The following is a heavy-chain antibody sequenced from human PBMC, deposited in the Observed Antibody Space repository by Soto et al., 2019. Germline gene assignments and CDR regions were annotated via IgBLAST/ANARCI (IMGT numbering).Heavy chain of an antibody. D-gene: IGHD3-10*01. CDR2: INAGNGNT. V-gene: IGHV1-3*01. CDR3: ARELLWFGESPGGFDI. CDR1: AYTFTSYG. J-gene: IGHJ3*02. Sequence: GKVSCKTSAYTFTSYGMNWVRQAPGQSLEWMGWINAGNGNTKYSQKFQGRVTITRDTSASRAYTELSSLRSEDTAVYYCARELLWFGESPGGFDIWGQGTMLTVSS.